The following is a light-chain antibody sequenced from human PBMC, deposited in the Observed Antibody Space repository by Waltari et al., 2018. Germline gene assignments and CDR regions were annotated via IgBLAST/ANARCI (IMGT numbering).Light chain of an antibody. Sequence: QSALTQPASVSGSPGQSLTISCTGTSSDVGSYTLVSRYQQHPDKAPKLMIDEVSTRPSGVSNRFSGAKSGNTASLTISGLQAEDEADYYCCSYAGSSTLVFGGGTKLTVL. J-gene: IGLJ2*01. CDR3: CSYAGSSTLV. CDR1: SSDVGSYTL. CDR2: EVS. V-gene: IGLV2-23*02.